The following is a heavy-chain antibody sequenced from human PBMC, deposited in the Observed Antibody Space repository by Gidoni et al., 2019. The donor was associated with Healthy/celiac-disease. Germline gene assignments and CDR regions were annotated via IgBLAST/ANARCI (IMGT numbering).Heavy chain of an antibody. CDR2: IYYSGST. V-gene: IGHV4-39*01. D-gene: IGHD3-22*01. CDR1: GGSISSSSYY. J-gene: IGHJ4*02. Sequence: LSLTCTVSGGSISSSSYYWGWIRQPPGKGLEWIGSIYYSGSTYYNPSLKSRVTISVDTSKNQFALKLSSVTAEDTAVYYCARQSGQEGVVISHFDYWGQGTLVTVSS. CDR3: ARQSGQEGVVISHFDY.